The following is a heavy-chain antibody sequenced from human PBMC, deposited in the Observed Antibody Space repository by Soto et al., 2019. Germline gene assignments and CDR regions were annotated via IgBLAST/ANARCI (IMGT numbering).Heavy chain of an antibody. J-gene: IGHJ5*02. CDR2: ISAYNGNT. Sequence: ASVKVSCKASGYTFTSYGISWVRQAPGQGLEWMGWISAYNGNTNYAQKLQGRVTMTTDTSTSTAYMELRSLRSDDTAVYYCARDHPYYYDSSGDRDNWFDPWGQGTLVTVS. CDR1: GYTFTSYG. CDR3: ARDHPYYYDSSGDRDNWFDP. D-gene: IGHD3-22*01. V-gene: IGHV1-18*04.